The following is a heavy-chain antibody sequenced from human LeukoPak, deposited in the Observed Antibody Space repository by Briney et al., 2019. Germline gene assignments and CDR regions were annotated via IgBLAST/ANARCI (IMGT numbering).Heavy chain of an antibody. D-gene: IGHD5-18*01. V-gene: IGHV1-8*01. CDR2: MNPNSGNT. Sequence: ASVKVSCKASGYTFTSHDINWVRQATGQGLEWMGWMNPNSGNTGYAQKFQGRVTMTRNTSISTAYMELSSLRSEDTAVYYCARVPGGSYGPDFDYWGQGTLVTASS. CDR3: ARVPGGSYGPDFDY. J-gene: IGHJ4*02. CDR1: GYTFTSHD.